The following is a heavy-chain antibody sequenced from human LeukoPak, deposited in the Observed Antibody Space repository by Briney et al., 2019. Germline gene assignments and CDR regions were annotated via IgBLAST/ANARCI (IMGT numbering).Heavy chain of an antibody. J-gene: IGHJ6*03. CDR1: GFTFSSYA. V-gene: IGHV3-23*01. CDR3: AKRLEVIKYVPPNYYYYYYMDV. D-gene: IGHD3-22*01. Sequence: GGSLRLSCVASGFTFSSYAMSWVRQAPGKGLEWVSAISGSGGSTYYADSVKGRFTISRDNSKNTLYLQMNSLRAEDTAIYYCAKRLEVIKYVPPNYYYYYYMDVWGKGTTVTVSS. CDR2: ISGSGGST.